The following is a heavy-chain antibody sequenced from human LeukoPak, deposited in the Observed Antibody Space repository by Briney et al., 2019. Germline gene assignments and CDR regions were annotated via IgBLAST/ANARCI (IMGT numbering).Heavy chain of an antibody. CDR3: ARIEWERLGRAFDI. CDR2: TASKIHGGII. Sequence: GGSLRLSCTASGFTFADYALSWFRQAPGKGLEWVGFTASKIHGGIIEYAAPVKGRFTISRDDYRSIAYLEMNSLKTEDTAVYYCARIEWERLGRAFDIWGQGTMVTVSS. D-gene: IGHD1-26*01. V-gene: IGHV3-49*03. J-gene: IGHJ3*02. CDR1: GFTFADYA.